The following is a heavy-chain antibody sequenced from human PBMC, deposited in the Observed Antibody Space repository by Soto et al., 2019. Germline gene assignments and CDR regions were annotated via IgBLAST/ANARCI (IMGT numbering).Heavy chain of an antibody. D-gene: IGHD2-21*02. Sequence: SETLSLTCTVSGGSISSGGYYWSWIRQHPGKGLEWIGYIYYSGSTYYNPSLKSRVTISVDTSKNQFSLKLSSVTAADTAVYYCARVGDACGGDCTTFGYWGQGTLVTVSS. CDR2: IYYSGST. CDR1: GGSISSGGYY. CDR3: ARVGDACGGDCTTFGY. V-gene: IGHV4-31*03. J-gene: IGHJ4*02.